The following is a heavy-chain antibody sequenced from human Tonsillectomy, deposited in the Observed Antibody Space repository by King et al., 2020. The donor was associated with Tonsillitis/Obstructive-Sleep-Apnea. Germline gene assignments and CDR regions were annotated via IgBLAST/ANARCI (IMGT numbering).Heavy chain of an antibody. V-gene: IGHV6-1*01. Sequence: VQLQQSGPGLVKPSQTLSLTCAISGDRVSSNSSAWNWIRQSPSRVLEWLGRTSYMSKLVYFYAVSVKRRITINPDTSKNQFSLQLNSVTPEDTAVYYCARMKDAAGRPFDYWGQGSLVTVSS. CDR3: ARMKDAAGRPFDY. CDR1: GDRVSSNSSA. CDR2: TSYMSKLVY. D-gene: IGHD6-19*01. J-gene: IGHJ4*02.